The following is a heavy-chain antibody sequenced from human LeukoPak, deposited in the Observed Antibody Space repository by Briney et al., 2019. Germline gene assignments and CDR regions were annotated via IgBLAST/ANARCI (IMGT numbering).Heavy chain of an antibody. CDR3: ARNMGPFSSSWYGGYDY. V-gene: IGHV1-2*02. J-gene: IGHJ4*02. D-gene: IGHD6-13*01. CDR1: GYTFTGYY. Sequence: ASVKVSCKASGYTFTGYYMHWVRQAPGQGLDWMGWINPNSGGTNYAQKFQGRVTMTRDTSISTAYMELSRLRSDDTAVYYCARNMGPFSSSWYGGYDYWGQGTLVTVSS. CDR2: INPNSGGT.